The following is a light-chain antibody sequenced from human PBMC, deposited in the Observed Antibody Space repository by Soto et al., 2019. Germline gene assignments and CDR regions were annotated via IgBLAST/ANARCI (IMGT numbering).Light chain of an antibody. CDR3: QQYKKWPPLT. CDR1: QRVSYN. CDR2: GAF. V-gene: IGKV3-15*01. J-gene: IGKJ4*01. Sequence: EIVMTQSPATLSVSPGERATLSCRASQRVSYNLAWYQQKPGQGPRLLIYGAFTRATGIPARFRGSGSGTEFTLTISSLQSEDFAVYYCQQYKKWPPLTFGGGTKVEIK.